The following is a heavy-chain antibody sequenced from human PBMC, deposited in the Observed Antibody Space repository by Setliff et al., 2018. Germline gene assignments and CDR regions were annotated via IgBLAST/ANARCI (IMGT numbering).Heavy chain of an antibody. J-gene: IGHJ6*03. CDR1: GYTFTSYA. CDR2: INAGNGNT. D-gene: IGHD3-3*01. Sequence: ASVKVSCKASGYTFTSYAMHWVRQAPGQRLEWMGWINAGNGNTKYSQKFQGRVTITRETSASTAYMELSSLRSEDTAVYYCAREFTRYYNFWSAHRYYMDVWGKGTTVTVSS. V-gene: IGHV1-3*01. CDR3: AREFTRYYNFWSAHRYYMDV.